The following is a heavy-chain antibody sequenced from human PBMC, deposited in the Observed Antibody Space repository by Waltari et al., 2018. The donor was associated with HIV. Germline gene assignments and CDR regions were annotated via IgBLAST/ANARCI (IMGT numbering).Heavy chain of an antibody. D-gene: IGHD6-13*01. V-gene: IGHV1-69*02. J-gene: IGHJ5*02. CDR2: IIPSLGIA. Sequence: QVQLVQSGAEVKKPGSSVKVSCKASGGTFSSYTISWVRQAPGQGLEWMGRIIPSLGIANYAQKFQGRVTITADKSTSTAYMELSSLRSEDTAVYYCARAPGAAGNNWFDPWGQGTLVTVSS. CDR1: GGTFSSYT. CDR3: ARAPGAAGNNWFDP.